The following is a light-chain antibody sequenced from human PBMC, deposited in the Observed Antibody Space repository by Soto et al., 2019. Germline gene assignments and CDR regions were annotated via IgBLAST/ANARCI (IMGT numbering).Light chain of an antibody. J-gene: IGKJ3*01. Sequence: EIVLTQSPGTLSLSPGERATLSCRASQSVSSSYLAWYQQKPGQAPRLLIYGASSRATGIPDRFSGSGSGTDFTVTISRLEPEDFSVYYCQQYGSSPLFTFGPGTKLYIK. CDR3: QQYGSSPLFT. CDR2: GAS. CDR1: QSVSSSY. V-gene: IGKV3-20*01.